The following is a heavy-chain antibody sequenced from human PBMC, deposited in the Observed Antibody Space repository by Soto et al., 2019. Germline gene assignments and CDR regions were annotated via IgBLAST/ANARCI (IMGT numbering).Heavy chain of an antibody. CDR2: IRSKANSYAT. J-gene: IGHJ6*02. V-gene: IGHV3-73*01. Sequence: PWGSLRLSCDASGYPFSGSVMHWVRQAPGKGLVWVGRIRSKANSYATAYGPSVRGRFTISREDSKNTAYLQMNSLKTEDTAVYYCTRNLGAKWGMDVWGQGTTVTVS. D-gene: IGHD1-26*01. CDR3: TRNLGAKWGMDV. CDR1: GYPFSGSV.